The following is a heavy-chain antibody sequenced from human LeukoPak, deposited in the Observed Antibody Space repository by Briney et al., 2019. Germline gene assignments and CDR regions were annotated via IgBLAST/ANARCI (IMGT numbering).Heavy chain of an antibody. V-gene: IGHV1-2*02. CDR3: AKTYYYDSSGFPPDY. Sequence: ASVKVSCKASGYTFTGYYMHWVRQAPGQGLEWMGWINPNSGGTNYAQKFQGRVTMTRDTSISTAYMELSRLRSDDTAVYYCAKTYYYDSSGFPPDYWGQGTLVTVSS. J-gene: IGHJ4*02. CDR1: GYTFTGYY. CDR2: INPNSGGT. D-gene: IGHD3-22*01.